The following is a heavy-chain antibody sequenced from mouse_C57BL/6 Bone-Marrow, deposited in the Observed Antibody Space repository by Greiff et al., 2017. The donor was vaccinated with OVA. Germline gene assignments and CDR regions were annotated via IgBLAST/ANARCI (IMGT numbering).Heavy chain of an antibody. CDR3: ARRTYGSSYWYFDV. D-gene: IGHD1-1*01. Sequence: EVKLMESGGGLVQPGGSLKLSCAASGFTFSDYGMAWVRQAPRKGPEWVAFISNLAYSIYYADTVTGRFTISRENAKNTLYLEMSSLRSEDTARYYCARRTYGSSYWYFDVWGTGTTVTVSS. J-gene: IGHJ1*03. CDR2: ISNLAYSI. CDR1: GFTFSDYG. V-gene: IGHV5-15*04.